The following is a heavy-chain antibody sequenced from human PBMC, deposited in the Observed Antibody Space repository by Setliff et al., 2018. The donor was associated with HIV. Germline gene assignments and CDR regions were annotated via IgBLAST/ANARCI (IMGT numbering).Heavy chain of an antibody. D-gene: IGHD3-22*01. CDR1: GGSISRDSFY. J-gene: IGHJ5*02. Sequence: PSETLSLTCTVSGGSISRDSFYWGWLRQPPGEGLEWIGSIYYSGTTYYAPSLETRLTISVDTSTNQFSLKLTSVTAADTAMYFCAGDSGYPSNWFDPWGQGILVTVSS. V-gene: IGHV4-39*02. CDR2: IYYSGTT. CDR3: AGDSGYPSNWFDP.